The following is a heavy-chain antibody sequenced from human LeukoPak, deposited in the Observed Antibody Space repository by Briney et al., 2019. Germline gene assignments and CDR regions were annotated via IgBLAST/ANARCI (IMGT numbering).Heavy chain of an antibody. Sequence: AGGSLRLSCAASGFTVSSNYMSWVRQAPGKGLEWVAVIWYDGSNKYYADSVKGRFTISRDNSKNTLYLQMNSLRAEDTAVYYCAKDSGSYHNWFDPWGQGTLVTVSS. CDR1: GFTVSSNY. CDR3: AKDSGSYHNWFDP. D-gene: IGHD1-26*01. J-gene: IGHJ5*02. V-gene: IGHV3-33*06. CDR2: IWYDGSNK.